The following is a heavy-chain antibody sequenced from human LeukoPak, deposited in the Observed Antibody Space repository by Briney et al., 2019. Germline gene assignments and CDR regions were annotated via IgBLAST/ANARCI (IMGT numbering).Heavy chain of an antibody. V-gene: IGHV3-7*01. CDR2: IKQDGSEK. CDR1: GFTFSNYW. CDR3: ARDPRGYCSTTSCFFNYYYYYMDV. Sequence: PGGSLRLSCAASGFTFSNYWMSWVRQAPGKGLEWVANIKQDGSEKYYVDSVKGRFTISRDNAKNSLYLQMNSLRAEETAVYYCARDPRGYCSTTSCFFNYYYYYMDVWGKGTTVTVSS. D-gene: IGHD2-2*01. J-gene: IGHJ6*03.